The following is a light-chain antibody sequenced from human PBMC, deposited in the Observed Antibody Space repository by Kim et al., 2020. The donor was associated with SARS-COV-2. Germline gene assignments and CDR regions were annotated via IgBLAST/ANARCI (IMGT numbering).Light chain of an antibody. CDR2: GNN. CDR3: QSYENSLSAWV. J-gene: IGLJ3*02. CDR1: SNIGARYD. Sequence: QSVLTQPPSVSGAPGQRVTISCSNIGARYDVHWYQQLPGTAPKHLIYGNNNRPSGVPAQFSGSKSGTSASLAIPGLQADDAAHYYCQSYENSLSAWVFGGGTQLTVL. V-gene: IGLV1-40*01.